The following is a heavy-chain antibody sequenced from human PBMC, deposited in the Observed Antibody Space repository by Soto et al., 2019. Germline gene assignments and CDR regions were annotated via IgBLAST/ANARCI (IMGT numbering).Heavy chain of an antibody. J-gene: IGHJ5*02. CDR3: ARDHNRVGGYNWFDA. V-gene: IGHV3-33*01. D-gene: IGHD3-16*01. Sequence: QVQLVESGGGVVQPGKSLRLSCVASGFTFTEHGMHWVRQAPGKGLEWVAVIFDDGINKYYADSVKGRFTISRDTSKSTSYLQMNSLRAEDTAVYYCARDHNRVGGYNWFDAWGQGTLVTVSS. CDR2: IFDDGINK. CDR1: GFTFTEHG.